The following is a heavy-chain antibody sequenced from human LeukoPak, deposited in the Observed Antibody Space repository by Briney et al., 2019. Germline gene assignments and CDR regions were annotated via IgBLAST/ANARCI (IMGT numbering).Heavy chain of an antibody. J-gene: IGHJ5*02. D-gene: IGHD2-2*01. CDR2: IYYSGST. CDR1: GGSISSGDYY. V-gene: IGHV4-30-4*08. Sequence: PSETLSLTCTVSGGSISSGDYYWSWIRQPPGKGLEWIGYIYYSGSTYCNPSLKSRVTISVDTSKNQFPLKLSSVTAADTAVYYCARDRGYCSSTSCYSWFDPWGQGTLVTVSS. CDR3: ARDRGYCSSTSCYSWFDP.